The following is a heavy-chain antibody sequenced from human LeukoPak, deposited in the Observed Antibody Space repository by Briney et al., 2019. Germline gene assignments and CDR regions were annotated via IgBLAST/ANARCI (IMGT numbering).Heavy chain of an antibody. D-gene: IGHD3-22*01. J-gene: IGHJ5*02. CDR3: ARPYYYDSRIDP. V-gene: IGHV4-30-4*01. CDR1: GGSISSGDYY. CDR2: MYFSGST. Sequence: PSQTLSLTCTVSGGSISSGDYYWSWIRQPPGKGLEWIAYMYFSGSTYYNPSLKSRVTMSADTSKNQLSLKLSSVTAADTAVYYCARPYYYDSRIDPWGQGILVTVSS.